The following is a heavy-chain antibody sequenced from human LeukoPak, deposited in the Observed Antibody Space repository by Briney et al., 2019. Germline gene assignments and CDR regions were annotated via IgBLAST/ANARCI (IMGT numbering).Heavy chain of an antibody. J-gene: IGHJ4*02. CDR2: ISSSSSYI. V-gene: IGHV3-21*01. Sequence: GESLRLSCAASGFTVSNNYMSWVRQAPGKGLEWVSSISSSSSYIYYADSVKGRFTISRDNAKNSLYLQMNSLRAEDTAVYYCARLGSSWQLDYWGQGTLVTVSS. D-gene: IGHD6-13*01. CDR1: GFTVSNNY. CDR3: ARLGSSWQLDY.